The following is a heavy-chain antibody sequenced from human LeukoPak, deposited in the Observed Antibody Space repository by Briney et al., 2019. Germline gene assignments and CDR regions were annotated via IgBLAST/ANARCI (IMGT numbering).Heavy chain of an antibody. J-gene: IGHJ5*02. CDR1: GGTFSSYA. CDR3: ATRPPSYSSSWYDWFDP. Sequence: ASVKVSCKASGGTFSSYAISWVRQAPGQGLEWMGGIIPIFGTANYAQKFQGRVTITADESTSTAYMELSSLRSEDTAVYYCATRPPSYSSSWYDWFDPWGQGTLVTVSS. D-gene: IGHD6-13*01. CDR2: IIPIFGTA. V-gene: IGHV1-69*13.